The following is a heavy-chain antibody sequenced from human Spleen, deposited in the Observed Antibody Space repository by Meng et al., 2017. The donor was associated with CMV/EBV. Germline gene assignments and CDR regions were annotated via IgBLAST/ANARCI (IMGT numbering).Heavy chain of an antibody. D-gene: IGHD2-2*01. V-gene: IGHV3-53*01. CDR2: IYSGGST. J-gene: IGHJ3*02. Sequence: GGSLRLSCAASGFTVSSNYMSWVRQAPGKGLEWVSVIYSGGSTYYADSVKGRFTISRDNSKNTLYLQMNSLRAEDTAVYYCARWGYCSSTSCYAFDIWGQGTMVTVSS. CDR1: GFTVSSNY. CDR3: ARWGYCSSTSCYAFDI.